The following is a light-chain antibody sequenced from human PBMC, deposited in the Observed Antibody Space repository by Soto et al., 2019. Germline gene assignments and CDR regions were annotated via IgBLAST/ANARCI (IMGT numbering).Light chain of an antibody. V-gene: IGKV3-20*01. J-gene: IGKJ2*01. Sequence: EIVLTQSPGTLSLSPGERATLSCRASQSINNNYLAWYQQEPGQAPRLLIYGASSRATGIPDRFSGSGSGTDFTLTISGLEPEDFAVYYCQQYGSSPYTFGQGTKLEI. CDR3: QQYGSSPYT. CDR2: GAS. CDR1: QSINNNY.